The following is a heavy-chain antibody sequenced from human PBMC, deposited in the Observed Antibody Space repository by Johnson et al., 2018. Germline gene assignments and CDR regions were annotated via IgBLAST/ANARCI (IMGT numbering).Heavy chain of an antibody. J-gene: IGHJ6*03. Sequence: QVQLVESGGGVVQPGRSLRLSCAASGFTFSSYGMHWVSQAPGKGLEWVAVISYDGSNKYYADSVKGRFTISRDNSKNTLYLQMNSLRGEDTAVYYCARTADYYYYMDVWGQGTTVTVSS. CDR1: GFTFSSYG. CDR3: ARTADYYYYMDV. CDR2: ISYDGSNK. V-gene: IGHV3-30*03.